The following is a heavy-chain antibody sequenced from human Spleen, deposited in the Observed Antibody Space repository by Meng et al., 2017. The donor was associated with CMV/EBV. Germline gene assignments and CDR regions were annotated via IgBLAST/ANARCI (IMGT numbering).Heavy chain of an antibody. CDR2: ISNSGSII. Sequence: FSFSDSFMSWIRQAPGKGLEWVSYISNSGSIIYYADSVKGRFTISRDNAKNSLFLQMDSLRAEDTAVYYCASDNYCSRSSCYGDFDYWGQGTLVTVSS. J-gene: IGHJ4*02. D-gene: IGHD2-2*01. V-gene: IGHV3-11*04. CDR1: FSFSDSF. CDR3: ASDNYCSRSSCYGDFDY.